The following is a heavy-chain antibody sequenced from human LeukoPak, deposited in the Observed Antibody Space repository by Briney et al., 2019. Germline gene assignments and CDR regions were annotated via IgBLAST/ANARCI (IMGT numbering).Heavy chain of an antibody. D-gene: IGHD3-22*01. J-gene: IGHJ3*02. CDR2: IIPIFGTA. CDR1: GGTFSSYA. CDR3: ARDGGYYDSSGYLAHAFDI. V-gene: IGHV1-69*13. Sequence: ASVKVSCKASGGTFSSYAISWVRQAPGQGLEWMGGIIPIFGTANYAQKFQGRVTITADESTSTAYMELSSLRSEDTAVYYCARDGGYYDSSGYLAHAFDIWGQGTMVTVSS.